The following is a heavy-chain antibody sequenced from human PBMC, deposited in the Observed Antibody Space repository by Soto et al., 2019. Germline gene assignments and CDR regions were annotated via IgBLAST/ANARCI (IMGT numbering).Heavy chain of an antibody. J-gene: IGHJ6*03. CDR3: ARRYSYRTFHHWFDPWGQGTLVTVSSGKGLYMELSSLRSEDTAVYYCARDTTTVTTAYYYYYYYMDV. V-gene: IGHV1-18*01. CDR2: ISAYNGNT. Sequence: ASVKVSCKASGYTFTSYGISWVRQAPGQGLEWMGWISAYNGNTNYAQKLQGRVTMTTDTSTSTAYMELRSLRSDDTAEYYCARRYSYRTFHHWFDPWGQGTLVTVSSGKGLYMELSSLRSEDTAVYYCARDTTTVTTAYYYYYYYMDVWGKGTTVTVSS. D-gene: IGHD5-18*01. CDR1: GYTFTSYG.